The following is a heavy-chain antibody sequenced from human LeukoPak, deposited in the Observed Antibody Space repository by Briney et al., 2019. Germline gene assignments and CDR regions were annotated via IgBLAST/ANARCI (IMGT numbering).Heavy chain of an antibody. J-gene: IGHJ4*02. CDR2: ISSSRSTI. Sequence: SGGSLRLSCAASGFTFSSYSMNWVRQAPGKGLEWVSYISSSRSTIYYADSVKGRFTISRDNAKNSLYLQMNSLRAEDTAVYCCAREYCSSTSCLYDYWGQGTLVTVSS. CDR1: GFTFSSYS. D-gene: IGHD2-2*01. CDR3: AREYCSSTSCLYDY. V-gene: IGHV3-48*01.